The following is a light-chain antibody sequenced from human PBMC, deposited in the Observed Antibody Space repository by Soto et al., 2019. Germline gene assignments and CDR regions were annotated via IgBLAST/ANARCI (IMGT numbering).Light chain of an antibody. CDR2: DAS. V-gene: IGKV3-11*01. Sequence: EIVLTQSPATLSLSPGERATLSCRASQSVSSYLAWYQQKPGQAPRLLIYDASNRATGIPARFSGSGSGTDFTLTISRLEPEDFAVYYCQQRSKWPQTFGQGTKVEIK. J-gene: IGKJ1*01. CDR3: QQRSKWPQT. CDR1: QSVSSY.